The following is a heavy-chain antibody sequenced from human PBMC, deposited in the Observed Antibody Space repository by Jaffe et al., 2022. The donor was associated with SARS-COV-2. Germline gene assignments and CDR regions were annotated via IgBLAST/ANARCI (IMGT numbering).Heavy chain of an antibody. Sequence: EVQVVESGGDLVQPGGSLRLSCAASGFTFSSYDMYWVRQATGKGLEWVSVIGTAGDTHYPGSVKGRFTISRENAKNSLYLQMNSLRAGDTAVYYCVRGKHYASGSPFAGYMDVWGKGTTVTVSS. J-gene: IGHJ6*03. V-gene: IGHV3-13*01. CDR3: VRGKHYASGSPFAGYMDV. CDR2: IGTAGDT. D-gene: IGHD3-10*01. CDR1: GFTFSSYD.